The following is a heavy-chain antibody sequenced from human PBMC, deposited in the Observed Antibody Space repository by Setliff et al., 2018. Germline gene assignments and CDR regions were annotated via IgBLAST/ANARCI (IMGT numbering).Heavy chain of an antibody. J-gene: IGHJ3*02. V-gene: IGHV1-46*01. CDR1: GYTFTSHY. D-gene: IGHD3-22*01. CDR3: ARDVFPYHYEGAFDI. CDR2: INPSSGRT. Sequence: ASVKVSCKASGYTFTSHYMHWVRQAPGLGLERMGTINPSSGRTSYAQKFQGRVIMTRDTSTSTVYMDMSSLRSEDTAVYYCARDVFPYHYEGAFDIWGQGTMVTVSS.